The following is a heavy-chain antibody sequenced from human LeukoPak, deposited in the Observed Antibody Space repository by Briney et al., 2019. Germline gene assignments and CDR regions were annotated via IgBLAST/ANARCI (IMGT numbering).Heavy chain of an antibody. CDR2: FSYSGST. CDR3: ARGPLDSGYTYFDY. J-gene: IGHJ4*02. D-gene: IGHD5-12*01. Sequence: MPSETLSLTCTVSGGSVSSYYWSWIRQPPGKGLEWIGYFSYSGSTNYNPSLKSRVTISVDTSKNQFSLKLRSVTAADTAIYYCARGPLDSGYTYFDYWGQGTLVSVAS. CDR1: GGSVSSYY. V-gene: IGHV4-59*02.